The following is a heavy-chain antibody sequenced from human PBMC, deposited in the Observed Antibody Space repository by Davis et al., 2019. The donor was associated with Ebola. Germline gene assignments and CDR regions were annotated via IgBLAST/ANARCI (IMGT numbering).Heavy chain of an antibody. D-gene: IGHD2-2*01. Sequence: PSETLSLTCAVYGASFSGYYWSWIRQPPGKGLEWIGYIYYSGSTYYNPSLKSRVTISVDTSKNQFSLKLSSVTAADTAVYYCARDSPYCSSTSCSDAYYYYYYMDVWGKGTTVTVSS. CDR1: GASFSGYY. CDR3: ARDSPYCSSTSCSDAYYYYYYMDV. CDR2: IYYSGST. J-gene: IGHJ6*03. V-gene: IGHV4-34*09.